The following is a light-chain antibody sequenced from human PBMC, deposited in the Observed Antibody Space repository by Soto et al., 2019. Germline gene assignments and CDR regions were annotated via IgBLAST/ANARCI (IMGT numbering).Light chain of an antibody. CDR3: ISYRSGTTLV. Sequence: QSALTQPASVSGSPGQSISISCTGTSSDVGGYNYVSWYQQHPGKAPKLIIYEVTNRPPGVSNRFSGSKSGNTASLTISGLRAEDEADYYCISYRSGTTLVFGGGTKLTVL. J-gene: IGLJ3*02. CDR2: EVT. V-gene: IGLV2-14*01. CDR1: SSDVGGYNY.